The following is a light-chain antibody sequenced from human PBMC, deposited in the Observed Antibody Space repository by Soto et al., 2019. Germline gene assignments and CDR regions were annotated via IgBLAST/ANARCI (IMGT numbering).Light chain of an antibody. Sequence: QSVLTQPASVSGSPGQSITISCTGTSRDVGGYNSVSWYQQHPGKAPKLMIYEVTDRPSGVSNRFSGSKSGNTASLTISGLQAEYEADYYCSSYTSGSALYVFGNGTKVTVL. CDR3: SSYTSGSALYV. CDR1: SRDVGGYNS. J-gene: IGLJ1*01. V-gene: IGLV2-14*01. CDR2: EVT.